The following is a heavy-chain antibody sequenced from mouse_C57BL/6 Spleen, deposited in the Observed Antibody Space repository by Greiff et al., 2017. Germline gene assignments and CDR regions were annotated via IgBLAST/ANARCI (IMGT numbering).Heavy chain of an antibody. CDR3: TRRGYYGSTRYFDV. CDR2: IRNKANNHAT. CDR1: GFTFSDAW. J-gene: IGHJ1*03. V-gene: IGHV6-6*01. Sequence: EVQVEESGGGLVQPGGSMKLSCAASGFTFSDAWMDWVRQSPEKGLEWVAEIRNKANNHATYYAESVKGRFTISRDDSKSSVYLEMKSLRAEDTGIYYCTRRGYYGSTRYFDVWGTGTTVTVSS. D-gene: IGHD1-1*01.